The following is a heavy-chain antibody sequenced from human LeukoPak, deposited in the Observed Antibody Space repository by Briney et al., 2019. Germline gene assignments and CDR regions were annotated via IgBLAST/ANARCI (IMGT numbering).Heavy chain of an antibody. J-gene: IGHJ4*02. Sequence: ETLSLTCTVSGGSVSSGSYYWSWIRQPPGKGLEWIGYIYYSGSTNYNPSLKSRVTISVDTSKNQFSLKLSSVTAADTAVYYCAREGSSWFYYFDYWGQGTLVTVSS. CDR1: GGSVSSGSYY. V-gene: IGHV4-61*01. D-gene: IGHD6-13*01. CDR3: AREGSSWFYYFDY. CDR2: IYYSGST.